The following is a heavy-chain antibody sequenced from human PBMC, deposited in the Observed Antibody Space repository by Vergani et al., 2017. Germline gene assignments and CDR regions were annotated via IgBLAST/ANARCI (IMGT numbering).Heavy chain of an antibody. CDR2: IGNSGRSI. CDR3: ARGRASLDLWGEHFQH. CDR1: GFTFSTYA. V-gene: IGHV3-23*01. J-gene: IGHJ1*01. Sequence: EVHLLESGGGLRQPGGSLKLSCAASGFTFSTYAMSWVRQVPGKGLEWVATIGNSGRSIYYTDSVKGRFTISRDNSKSTLFLQMNSLRAEDTALYYCARGRASLDLWGEHFQHWGRGTLVTVSS. D-gene: IGHD3-16*01.